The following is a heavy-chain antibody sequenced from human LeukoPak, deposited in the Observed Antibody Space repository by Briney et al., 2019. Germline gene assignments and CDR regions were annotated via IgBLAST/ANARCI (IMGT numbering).Heavy chain of an antibody. CDR1: GGSFSGYY. V-gene: IGHV4-34*01. Sequence: PSETLSLTCAVSGGSFSGYYWSWVRQPPGKGREWIGEINHSGTTNYNPSLKIRVTISVATSNTQFSLKLSSVTAADTAVYYCARRSFTGRFDPWGQGTLVTVSS. CDR2: INHSGTT. J-gene: IGHJ5*02. D-gene: IGHD3-16*01. CDR3: ARRSFTGRFDP.